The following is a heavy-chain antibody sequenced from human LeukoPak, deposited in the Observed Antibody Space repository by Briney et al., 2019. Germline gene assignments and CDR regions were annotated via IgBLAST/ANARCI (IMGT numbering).Heavy chain of an antibody. D-gene: IGHD6-19*01. Sequence: GASVKVSCKVSGYTLTELSMHWVRQAPGKGLEWMGGFDPDDGETIYAQKFQGRVTMTEDTSTDTAYMELSSLRSEDTAVYYCATAVRYSSDTFDYWGQGTLVTVSS. V-gene: IGHV1-24*01. CDR3: ATAVRYSSDTFDY. CDR1: GYTLTELS. CDR2: FDPDDGET. J-gene: IGHJ4*02.